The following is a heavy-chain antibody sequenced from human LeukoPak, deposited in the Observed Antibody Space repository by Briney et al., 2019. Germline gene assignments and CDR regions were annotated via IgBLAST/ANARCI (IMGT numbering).Heavy chain of an antibody. CDR2: IYHSGST. D-gene: IGHD2-2*01. CDR1: GYSISSGYY. CDR3: ASQYCSSTSCYADDAFDI. Sequence: SETLSLTCAVSGYSISSGYYWGWSRQPRGKGVEGIGSIYHSGSTYYNPSLKSRVTISVDTSKNPFSLKLSSVTAADTAVYYCASQYCSSTSCYADDAFDIWGQGTMVTVSS. J-gene: IGHJ3*02. V-gene: IGHV4-38-2*01.